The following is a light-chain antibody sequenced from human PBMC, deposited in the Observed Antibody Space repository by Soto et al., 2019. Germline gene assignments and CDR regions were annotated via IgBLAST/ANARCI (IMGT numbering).Light chain of an antibody. Sequence: EIVMTQSPATLSVSPGERATLSCRASQSVSSNLAWYQQKPDQAPRLLIYGASTSATGIPARFSGSGSGTECTLTISSLQSEDFAVYYCQHYNDWPRTFGQGTKVEIK. V-gene: IGKV3-15*01. J-gene: IGKJ1*01. CDR2: GAS. CDR1: QSVSSN. CDR3: QHYNDWPRT.